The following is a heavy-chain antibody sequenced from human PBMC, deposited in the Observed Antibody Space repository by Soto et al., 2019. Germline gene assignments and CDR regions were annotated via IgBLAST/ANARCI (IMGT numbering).Heavy chain of an antibody. V-gene: IGHV4-39*01. D-gene: IGHD3-22*01. CDR1: GGSISSGPSY. Sequence: QLQLQESGPGLAKPSETLSLTCTVSGGSISSGPSYWGWIRQPPGQGLEWVGSIYYLGNTYYNSSLGSRVIISVAKSKNQFSLQLSSVTAAETAVYYCAGLYPYASSGYQLNYWGQGTEVTVSS. CDR2: IYYLGNT. CDR3: AGLYPYASSGYQLNY. J-gene: IGHJ4*02.